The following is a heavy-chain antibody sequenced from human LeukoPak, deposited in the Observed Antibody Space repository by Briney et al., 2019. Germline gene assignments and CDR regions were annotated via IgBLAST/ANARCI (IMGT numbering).Heavy chain of an antibody. V-gene: IGHV1-8*01. D-gene: IGHD3/OR15-3a*01. Sequence: GASVKVSFKASGYTFTSYDINWVRQATGQGLEWMGWMNPNSGNTGYAQKFQGRVTMTRNTSISTAYMELSSLRSEDTAVYYCAREIRSPRGDYGMDVWGQGTTVTVSS. CDR1: GYTFTSYD. CDR2: MNPNSGNT. CDR3: AREIRSPRGDYGMDV. J-gene: IGHJ6*02.